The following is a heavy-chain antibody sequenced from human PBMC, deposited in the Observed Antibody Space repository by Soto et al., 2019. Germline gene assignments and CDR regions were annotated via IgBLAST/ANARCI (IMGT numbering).Heavy chain of an antibody. CDR2: ISSDGDST. Sequence: GGSLRLSCEAYGFIFSDFYMAWIRQAPGKGLEWVSYISSDGDSTYADSVKGRFTISRDNAKNSLYLQMNSLRVEDTAVYYCVRDRDRRWFDPWGQGTLVTVSS. V-gene: IGHV3-11*01. J-gene: IGHJ5*02. CDR1: GFIFSDFY. CDR3: VRDRDRRWFDP.